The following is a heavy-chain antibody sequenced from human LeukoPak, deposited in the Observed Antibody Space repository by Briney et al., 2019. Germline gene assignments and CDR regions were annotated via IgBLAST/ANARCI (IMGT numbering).Heavy chain of an antibody. D-gene: IGHD1-26*01. CDR1: GFTFSSYS. Sequence: KPGGSLRLSCAASGFTFSSYSMNWVRQASGKGLEWVSSISSSSSYIYYADSVKGRFTISRDNAKNSLYLQMNSLRAEDTAVYYCARDYSIVGATTPPDYWGQGNPV. CDR2: ISSSSSYI. V-gene: IGHV3-21*01. CDR3: ARDYSIVGATTPPDY. J-gene: IGHJ4*02.